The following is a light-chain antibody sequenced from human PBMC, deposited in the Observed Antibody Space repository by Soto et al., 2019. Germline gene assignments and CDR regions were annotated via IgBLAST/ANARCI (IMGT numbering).Light chain of an antibody. Sequence: QSALTQPASVSGSPGQSITISCTGTSSDIGRYKFVSWFQQHPGKAPKLMIFEDTNRPSGVSNRFSGSKSGNTASLTISGRQAEDEAIYYCSSSTNTNTLVIFGGGTKLTVL. CDR1: SSDIGRYKF. CDR2: EDT. J-gene: IGLJ2*01. V-gene: IGLV2-14*01. CDR3: SSSTNTNTLVI.